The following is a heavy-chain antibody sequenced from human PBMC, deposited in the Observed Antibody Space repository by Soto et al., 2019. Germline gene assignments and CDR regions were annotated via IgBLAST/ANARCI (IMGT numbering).Heavy chain of an antibody. CDR2: INAGNGNT. CDR1: GYTFINYA. J-gene: IGHJ2*01. D-gene: IGHD6-19*01. CDR3: ARSGYSSGWYHWYFDF. Sequence: ASVKCSCKASGYTFINYAIHWVRQAPGQRLEWMGWINAGNGNTKYSQKFQGRVTITRDTSASTAYMELSSLRSEDTAMYFCARSGYSSGWYHWYFDFWGRGTLVTVSS. V-gene: IGHV1-3*01.